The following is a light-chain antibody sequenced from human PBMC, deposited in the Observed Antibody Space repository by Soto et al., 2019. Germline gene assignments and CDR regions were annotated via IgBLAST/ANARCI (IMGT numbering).Light chain of an antibody. Sequence: QAVVTQPPSVSGASGQRVTISCTGSTSNIGAGYEVHWYQQLPGTAPKLLVSGHNNRPSGVPDRFSGFKSGASASLVITGLQAEDEADYYCQSYDNSLSGSGVFGGGTKLTVL. V-gene: IGLV1-40*01. CDR2: GHN. CDR3: QSYDNSLSGSGV. J-gene: IGLJ3*02. CDR1: TSNIGAGYE.